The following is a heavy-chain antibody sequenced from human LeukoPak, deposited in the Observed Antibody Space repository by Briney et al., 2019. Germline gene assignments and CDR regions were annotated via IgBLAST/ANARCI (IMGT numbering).Heavy chain of an antibody. J-gene: IGHJ3*02. V-gene: IGHV4-4*07. CDR1: GGSISIYY. Sequence: SETPSLTCTVSGGSISIYYWSCIRQPAGKGLEWIGRVYTSGRTNYNPSLKSRVTMSVETSKNQFSLKLSSVTAADTAVYYCARDELLDAFDIWGQGTMVTVSS. D-gene: IGHD1-26*01. CDR2: VYTSGRT. CDR3: ARDELLDAFDI.